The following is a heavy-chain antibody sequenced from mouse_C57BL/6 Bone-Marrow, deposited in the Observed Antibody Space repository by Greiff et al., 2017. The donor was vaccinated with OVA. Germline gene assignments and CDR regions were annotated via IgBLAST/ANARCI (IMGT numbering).Heavy chain of an antibody. V-gene: IGHV5-16*01. CDR2: INYDGSST. D-gene: IGHD3-1*01. Sequence: EVNVVESEGGLVQPGRSMKLSCTASGFTFSDYYMAWVRQVPEKGLEWVANINYDGSSTYYLDSLKSRFIISRDNAKNILYLQMSSLKSEDTATYYCARQLWYFDVWGTGTTVTVSS. CDR3: ARQLWYFDV. CDR1: GFTFSDYY. J-gene: IGHJ1*03.